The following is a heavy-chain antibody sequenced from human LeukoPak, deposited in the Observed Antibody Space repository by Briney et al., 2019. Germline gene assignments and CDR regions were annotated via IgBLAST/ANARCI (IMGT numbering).Heavy chain of an antibody. CDR2: INNSGST. D-gene: IGHD6-25*01. V-gene: IGHV4-4*07. Sequence: PSETLSLTCTVSGGSISTFYWTWIRQPAGKGLEWIGRINNSGSTNYNPSLRSRVSMSVDRSKNQFSVTLSSVTAADTAVDFCAREGGDPRWLDPWGQGTLVTVSS. J-gene: IGHJ5*02. CDR3: AREGGDPRWLDP. CDR1: GGSISTFY.